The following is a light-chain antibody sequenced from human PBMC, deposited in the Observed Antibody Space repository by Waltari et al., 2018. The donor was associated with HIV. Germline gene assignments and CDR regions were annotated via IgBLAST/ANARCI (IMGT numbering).Light chain of an antibody. J-gene: IGLJ2*01. V-gene: IGLV8-61*01. Sequence: AVERQPAALRVCPGYSVTLARGLSTASISTIFSSSWYQLTPGQPPRSLLYNTDVRSSGVPDRFSGSIVGNKAALTITGAQAEDESVYYCVLYVRSSRVFGGGTRLTVL. CDR2: NTD. CDR3: VLYVRSSRV. CDR1: TASISTIFS.